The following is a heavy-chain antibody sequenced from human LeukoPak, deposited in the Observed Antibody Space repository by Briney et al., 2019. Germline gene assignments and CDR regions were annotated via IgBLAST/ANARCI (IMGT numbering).Heavy chain of an antibody. CDR1: GYTFTSYG. V-gene: IGHV1-18*01. D-gene: IGHD3-22*01. J-gene: IGHJ5*02. CDR2: ISAYNGNT. CDR3: ARVHTLPRITMIVSQFDP. Sequence: EASVKVSCKASGYTFTSYGISWVRQAPGQGLEWMGWISAYNGNTNYAQKLQGRVTITADESTSTAYMELSSLRSEDTAVYYCARVHTLPRITMIVSQFDPWGQGTLVTVSS.